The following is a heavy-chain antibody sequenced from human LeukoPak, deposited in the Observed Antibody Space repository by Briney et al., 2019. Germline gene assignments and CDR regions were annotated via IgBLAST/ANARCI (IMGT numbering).Heavy chain of an antibody. J-gene: IGHJ6*03. Sequence: SETLSLACTVSGGSISSYYWSWIRQPAGKGLEWIGRIYTSGSTNYNPSLKGRVTMSVDTSKNQFSLKLSSVTAADTAVYYCARIPLLCSSTSCYTGPHYYYYMDVWGKGTTVTVSS. CDR3: ARIPLLCSSTSCYTGPHYYYYMDV. CDR1: GGSISSYY. D-gene: IGHD2-2*02. V-gene: IGHV4-4*07. CDR2: IYTSGST.